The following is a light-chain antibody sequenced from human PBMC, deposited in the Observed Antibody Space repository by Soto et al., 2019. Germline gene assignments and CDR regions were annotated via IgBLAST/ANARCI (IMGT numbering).Light chain of an antibody. J-gene: IGLJ1*01. CDR3: QSYDSSLSIHV. Sequence: QSVLTQPPSVSGAPGQRVTISCTGSSSNIGGGYDVHWYQQVPGTAPKLLIYGNSIRPSGVPDRFAGSKSGTSASLAITGLQAEDEADYYCQSYDSSLSIHVFGTGTKVTVL. V-gene: IGLV1-40*01. CDR1: SSNIGGGYD. CDR2: GNS.